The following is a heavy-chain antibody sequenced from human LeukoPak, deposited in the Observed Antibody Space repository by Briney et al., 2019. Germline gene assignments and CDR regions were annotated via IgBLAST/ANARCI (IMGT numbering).Heavy chain of an antibody. D-gene: IGHD6-19*01. CDR2: ISYDGSNK. CDR1: GFTFSSYA. V-gene: IGHV3-30-3*01. Sequence: GRSLRLSCAASGFTFSSYAMHWVRQAPGKGLEWVAAISYDGSNKYYADSVKGRFTISRDNSKNTLYLQMNSLRAEDTAVYYCTSSGGTLRDAFDIWGQGTMVTVSS. J-gene: IGHJ3*02. CDR3: TSSGGTLRDAFDI.